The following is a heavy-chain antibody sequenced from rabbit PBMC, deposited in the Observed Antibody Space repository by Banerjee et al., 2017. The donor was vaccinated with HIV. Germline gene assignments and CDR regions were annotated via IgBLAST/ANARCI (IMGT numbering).Heavy chain of an antibody. D-gene: IGHD1-1*01. J-gene: IGHJ4*01. V-gene: IGHV1S45*01. Sequence: QEQLEESGGGLVKPEGSLTLTCTASGFTISSIYWICWVRQAPGKGLEWIGCIYAGSSGNTYYASWAKGRFTISKTSSTTVTLQMTNLTAADTATYFCARDLDASSTGYAFNLWGQGTLVTVS. CDR3: ARDLDASSTGYAFNL. CDR1: GFTISSIYW. CDR2: IYAGSSGNT.